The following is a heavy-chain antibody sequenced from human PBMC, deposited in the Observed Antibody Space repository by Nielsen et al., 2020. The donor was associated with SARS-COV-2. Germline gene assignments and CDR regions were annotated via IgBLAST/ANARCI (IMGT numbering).Heavy chain of an antibody. CDR2: IYPSGTS. CDR1: GASIRSGSYY. D-gene: IGHD3-22*01. V-gene: IGHV4-61*02. CDR3: ARGRDYYHVSGFYGFYHGMDV. J-gene: IGHJ6*02. Sequence: SETLSLTCSVSGASIRSGSYYWSWVRQPAGKGLEWIGRIYPSGTSNYSPSLRSRVTLLLDTSANQFSLRLSSVGAADTAVYYCARGRDYYHVSGFYGFYHGMDVWGQGTTVTVSS.